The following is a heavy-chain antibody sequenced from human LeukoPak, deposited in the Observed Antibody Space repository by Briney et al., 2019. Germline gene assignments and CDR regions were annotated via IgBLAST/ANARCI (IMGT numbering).Heavy chain of an antibody. CDR2: INPNSGGT. J-gene: IGHJ4*02. CDR3: ARDAAGASVFDY. V-gene: IGHV1-2*02. Sequence: ASVKVSCKASGYTFTGYNMHWVRQAPGQGLEWMGWINPNSGGTNYAQKFQGRVTMTRDTSISTAYMELSRLRSDDTAVYYCARDAAGASVFDYWGQGTLVTVSS. D-gene: IGHD1-26*01. CDR1: GYTFTGYN.